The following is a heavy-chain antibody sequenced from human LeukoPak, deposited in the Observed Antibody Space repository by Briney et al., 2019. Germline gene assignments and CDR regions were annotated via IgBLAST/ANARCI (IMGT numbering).Heavy chain of an antibody. V-gene: IGHV3-48*04. J-gene: IGHJ5*02. CDR2: ISSSSSTI. CDR1: GFTFSSYS. D-gene: IGHD1-26*01. CDR3: ARDLWGELQDNWFDP. Sequence: GGSLRLSCAASGFTFSSYSMNWVRQAPGKGLEWVSYISSSSSTIYYADSVKGRFTISRDNAKNSLYLQMNSLRAEDTAVYYCARDLWGELQDNWFDPWGQGTLVTVSS.